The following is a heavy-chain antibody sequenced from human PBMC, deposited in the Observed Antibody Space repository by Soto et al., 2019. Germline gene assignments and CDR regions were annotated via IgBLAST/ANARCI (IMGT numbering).Heavy chain of an antibody. V-gene: IGHV3-66*01. CDR1: GFTVSGTY. CDR2: IYSGGTT. CDR3: ARDLTGVDFEHDAFFL. Sequence: EVQLVESGGGLVQPGGSLRLSCVASGFTVSGTYMSWVRQAPGKGLEWVSVIYSGGTTYYEDSVKGRFTISRDNSKNKLHLRMISLRAEYTAVYYRARDLTGVDFEHDAFFLWCQVTLVTVS. D-gene: IGHD3-9*01. J-gene: IGHJ3*01.